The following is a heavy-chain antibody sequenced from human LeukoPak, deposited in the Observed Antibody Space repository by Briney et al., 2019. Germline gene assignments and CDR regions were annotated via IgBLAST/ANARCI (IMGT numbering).Heavy chain of an antibody. CDR2: IYSGGTT. Sequence: GGSLRLSCAASGFSFSTYWMTWVRQAPGRGLEWVSVIYSGGTTYYADSVKGRVAISRDNSKNTVFLQMNSVRAEDTAVYYCARSYSNHLFGMDVWGQGTTVTVSS. CDR3: ARSYSNHLFGMDV. D-gene: IGHD4-11*01. V-gene: IGHV3-66*01. J-gene: IGHJ6*02. CDR1: GFSFSTYW.